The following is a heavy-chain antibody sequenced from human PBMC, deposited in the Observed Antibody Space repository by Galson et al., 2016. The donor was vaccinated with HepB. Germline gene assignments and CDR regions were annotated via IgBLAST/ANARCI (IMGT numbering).Heavy chain of an antibody. J-gene: IGHJ6*03. V-gene: IGHV4-39*01. CDR1: GDSITIAGFF. CDR2: IYLNGST. D-gene: IGHD1-7*01. Sequence: SETLSLTCSVSGDSITIAGFFWGWVRQYPGKGLEWIGGIYLNGSTNLNPSLRGRVILSVDTSKNQFSLKLTSVTAADTAVYYCLRQEGGTTYYYYYMDVWGKGATVTVSS. CDR3: LRQEGGTTYYYYYMDV.